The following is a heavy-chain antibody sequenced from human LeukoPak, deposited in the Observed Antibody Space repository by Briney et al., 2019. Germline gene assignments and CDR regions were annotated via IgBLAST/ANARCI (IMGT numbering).Heavy chain of an antibody. J-gene: IGHJ3*02. CDR3: ASNRGGDILI. CDR2: IFSSSNTI. V-gene: IGHV3-48*01. Sequence: GGSLRLSCAASGFTFSNYGMHWVRHAPGGGREWVSYIFSSSNTIYYADSVKGRFTISRDNAKNSLYLQMNSLRAEDTAVYYCASNRGGDILIWGQGTMVTVSS. CDR1: GFTFSNYG. D-gene: IGHD3-16*02.